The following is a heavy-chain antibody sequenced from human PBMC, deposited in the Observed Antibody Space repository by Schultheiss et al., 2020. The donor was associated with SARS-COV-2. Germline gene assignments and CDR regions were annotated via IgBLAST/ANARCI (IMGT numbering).Heavy chain of an antibody. Sequence: SETLSLTCAVYGGSFSGYYWSWIRQPPGKGLEWIGSIYHSGSTYYNPSLKSRVTISVDTSKNQFSLKLSSVTAADTAVYYCARAGKAVAGYYYYGMDVWGQGTTVTVSS. CDR3: ARAGKAVAGYYYYGMDV. V-gene: IGHV4-34*01. CDR2: IYHSGST. J-gene: IGHJ6*02. CDR1: GGSFSGYY. D-gene: IGHD6-19*01.